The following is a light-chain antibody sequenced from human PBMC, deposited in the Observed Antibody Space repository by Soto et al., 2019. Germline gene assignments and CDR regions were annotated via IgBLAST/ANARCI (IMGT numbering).Light chain of an antibody. CDR2: SNN. CDR3: AAWDDSLHVVV. CDR1: SSNIGSNT. V-gene: IGLV1-44*01. Sequence: QSVLTQPPSASGTPGQRVTISCSGSSSNIGSNTVNWYQQLPGMAPKLLIYSNNQRTSGVPDRFSGSKSGTSASLAISGLQSEDEADYYCAAWDDSLHVVVFGGGTKVTVL. J-gene: IGLJ2*01.